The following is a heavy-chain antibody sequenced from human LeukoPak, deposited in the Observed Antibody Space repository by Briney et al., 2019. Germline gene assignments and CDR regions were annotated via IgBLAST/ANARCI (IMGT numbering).Heavy chain of an antibody. J-gene: IGHJ4*02. CDR2: INSDGSST. CDR1: GFTFSSYW. V-gene: IGHV3-74*01. Sequence: QPGGSLRLSCAASGFTFSSYWMHWVRRAPGKGLVWVSRINSDGSSTSYADSVKGRFTISRDNAKNTLYLQMNSLRAEDTAVYYCAFDSSGYYYPPDYWGQGTLVTVSS. D-gene: IGHD3-22*01. CDR3: AFDSSGYYYPPDY.